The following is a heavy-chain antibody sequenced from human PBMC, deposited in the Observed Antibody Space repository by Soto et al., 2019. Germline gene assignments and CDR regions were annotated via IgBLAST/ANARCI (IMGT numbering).Heavy chain of an antibody. Sequence: QVQLVQSGAEVKKPGASVKVSCKASGYTFASYGINWVRQAPGKGLEWMGWISGYNGNTKYAQKFRGRVTMTTDTFTSTAYMELRSLRSDDTALYYCARDGIAARPTPDYWGQGTLVTVSS. J-gene: IGHJ4*02. V-gene: IGHV1-18*01. CDR3: ARDGIAARPTPDY. CDR1: GYTFASYG. D-gene: IGHD6-6*01. CDR2: ISGYNGNT.